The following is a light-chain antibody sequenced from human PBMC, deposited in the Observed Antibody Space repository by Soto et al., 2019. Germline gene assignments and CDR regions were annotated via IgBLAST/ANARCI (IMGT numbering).Light chain of an antibody. J-gene: IGKJ2*01. CDR3: QQYNNRPYT. CDR2: GAS. Sequence: EVMMTQSPDTLSVSPGERATVSCRASQSVGSDLAWFQQKPGQAPRLLIYGASTRATGIPVRFSGSGSGTEFTLTISSLKSEDFAVYYCQQYNNRPYTFGQGTKLEI. CDR1: QSVGSD. V-gene: IGKV3-15*01.